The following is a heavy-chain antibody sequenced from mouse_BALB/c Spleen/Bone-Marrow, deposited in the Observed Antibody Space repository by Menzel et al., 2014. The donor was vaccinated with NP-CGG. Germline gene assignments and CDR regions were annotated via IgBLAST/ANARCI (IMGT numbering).Heavy chain of an antibody. D-gene: IGHD4-1*02. J-gene: IGHJ3*01. CDR3: ALNWDSAY. CDR1: GFTFSSYG. Sequence: EVMLVESGGDLVKPGGSLKLSCAASGFTFSSYGMSWVRQTPDKRLEWVATINNGGTYTYYPDSVKGRLTISRDNAKNNLYRQMSNLKSEDTAMYYCALNWDSAYWGQGTLVTVSA. V-gene: IGHV5-6*01. CDR2: INNGGTYT.